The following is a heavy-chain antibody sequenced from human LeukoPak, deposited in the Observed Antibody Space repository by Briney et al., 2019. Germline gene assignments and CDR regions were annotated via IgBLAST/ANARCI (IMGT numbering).Heavy chain of an antibody. CDR2: IIPIFGTA. V-gene: IGHV1-69*06. CDR1: GGTFSSYA. Sequence: ASVKVSCKASGGTFSSYAISWVRQAPGQGLEWMGGIIPIFGTANYAQKFQGRVTITADKSTSTAYMELSSLRFEDTAVYYCARVWSVTTPYYYYYMDVWGKGTTVTVSS. J-gene: IGHJ6*03. CDR3: ARVWSVTTPYYYYYMDV. D-gene: IGHD4-11*01.